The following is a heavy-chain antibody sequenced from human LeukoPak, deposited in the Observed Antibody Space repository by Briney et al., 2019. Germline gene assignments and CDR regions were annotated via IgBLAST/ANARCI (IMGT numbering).Heavy chain of an antibody. CDR3: ASGVVVSGTYFDY. D-gene: IGHD3-22*01. J-gene: IGHJ4*02. V-gene: IGHV3-33*01. CDR1: GFTFSSYG. CDR2: IWYDGSNK. Sequence: PGGSLRLSCAASGFTFSSYGMHWVRQAPGKGLEWVAVIWYDGSNKYYADSVKGRFTISRDNSKNTLYLQMNSLRAEDTAVYYCASGVVVSGTYFDYWGQGTLVTVSS.